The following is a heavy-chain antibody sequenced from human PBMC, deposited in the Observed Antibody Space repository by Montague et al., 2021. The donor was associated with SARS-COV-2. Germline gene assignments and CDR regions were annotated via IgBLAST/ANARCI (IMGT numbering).Heavy chain of an antibody. CDR1: GDSIMTTNW. J-gene: IGHJ4*02. CDR3: AGAGGWDNRPPV. D-gene: IGHD2-8*02. CDR2: IYHDWST. Sequence: SETLSLTCAVSGDSIMTTNWWSCVRQPPGKVLEWIGEIYHDWSTNYNPSLKSRVTMSVDKSKNQFPLELNSVTAADTALYYCAGAGGWDNRPPVWGQGALVIVSS. V-gene: IGHV4-4*02.